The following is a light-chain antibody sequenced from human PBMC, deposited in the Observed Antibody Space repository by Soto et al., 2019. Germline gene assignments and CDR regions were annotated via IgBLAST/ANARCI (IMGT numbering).Light chain of an antibody. Sequence: ETVLTQSPATLSLSPGERATLSCRASQSVSSYLAWYQQKPGQAPRLLIYDASNRATGPPTSFSGSGSGTDFTLTISSLKPADFAFFYCQQRSNWPRTFGQGTKVEVK. CDR1: QSVSSY. CDR2: DAS. V-gene: IGKV3-11*01. J-gene: IGKJ1*01. CDR3: QQRSNWPRT.